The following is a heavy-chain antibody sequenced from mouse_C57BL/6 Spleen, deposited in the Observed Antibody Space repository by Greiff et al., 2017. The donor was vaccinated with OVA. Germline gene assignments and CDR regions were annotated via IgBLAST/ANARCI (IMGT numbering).Heavy chain of an antibody. CDR3: ARQGSYDDY. V-gene: IGHV5-6*01. D-gene: IGHD1-1*01. CDR1: GFTFSSYG. J-gene: IGHJ2*01. CDR2: ISSGGSYT. Sequence: EVQVVESGGDLVKPGGSLKLSCAASGFTFSSYGMSWVRQTPDKRLEWVATISSGGSYTYYPDSVKGRFTISRDNAKNTLYLQMSSLKSEDTAMYYCARQGSYDDYWGQGTTLTVSS.